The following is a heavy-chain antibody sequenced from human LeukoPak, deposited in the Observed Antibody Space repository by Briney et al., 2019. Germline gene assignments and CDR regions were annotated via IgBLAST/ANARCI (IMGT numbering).Heavy chain of an antibody. J-gene: IGHJ5*02. CDR2: INSDGSIT. CDR3: VREFGKIDGGT. D-gene: IGHD3-16*01. Sequence: GGSLRLSCAASGSTFSSYWMHWVRQAPGKGLVWVSLINSDGSITSYVDSVKGRFTISRDNARNTLFLQMNSLRAEDTAVYYCVREFGKIDGGTWGQGTLVTVSS. CDR1: GSTFSSYW. V-gene: IGHV3-74*01.